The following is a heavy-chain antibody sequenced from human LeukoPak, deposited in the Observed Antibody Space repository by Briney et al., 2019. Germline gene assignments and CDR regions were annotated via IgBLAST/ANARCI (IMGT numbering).Heavy chain of an antibody. V-gene: IGHV3-33*01. CDR2: IWYDGSNK. Sequence: PGGSLRLSCAASGFTFSSYGMHWVRQAPGKGLEWVAVIWYDGSNKYYADSVKGRFTISRDNSKNTLYLQMNSLRAEDTAVYYCARLLNGYYDSSGYPFLDYWGQGTLVTVSS. CDR3: ARLLNGYYDSSGYPFLDY. D-gene: IGHD3-22*01. J-gene: IGHJ4*02. CDR1: GFTFSSYG.